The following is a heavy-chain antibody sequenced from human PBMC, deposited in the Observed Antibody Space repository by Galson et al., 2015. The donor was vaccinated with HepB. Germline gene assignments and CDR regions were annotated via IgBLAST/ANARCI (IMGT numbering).Heavy chain of an antibody. J-gene: IGHJ6*02. CDR3: AKDLLERTSDYYYYGMDV. CDR2: ISYDGSNK. D-gene: IGHD1-1*01. Sequence: SLRLSCAVSGFTFSSYGMHWVRQAPGKGLEWVAVISYDGSNKYYADSVKGRFTISRDNSKNTLYLQMNSLRAEDTAVYYCAKDLLERTSDYYYYGMDVWGQGTTVTVSS. V-gene: IGHV3-30*18. CDR1: GFTFSSYG.